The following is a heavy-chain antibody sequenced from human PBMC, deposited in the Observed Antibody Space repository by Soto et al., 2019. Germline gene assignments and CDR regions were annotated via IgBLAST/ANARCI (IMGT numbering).Heavy chain of an antibody. CDR2: IYPGDSDT. D-gene: IGHD6-6*01. CDR1: GYYFPSYW. V-gene: IGHV5-51*01. Sequence: GESLKISCKGSGYYFPSYWIGWVRQMPGKGLEWMGIIYPGDSDTRYSPSFQGQVTISADKSISTAYLRWSSLKASDTAMYYCARHGVEYSSSWFDPWGQGTLVTVSS. J-gene: IGHJ5*02. CDR3: ARHGVEYSSSWFDP.